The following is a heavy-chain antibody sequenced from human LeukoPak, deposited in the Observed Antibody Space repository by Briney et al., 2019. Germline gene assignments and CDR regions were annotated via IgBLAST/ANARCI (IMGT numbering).Heavy chain of an antibody. V-gene: IGHV3-7*01. J-gene: IGHJ6*03. CDR2: IKPDGGEK. D-gene: IGHD5-12*01. Sequence: ETLSLTCTVSGYSISSGYYWGWIRQPPGKGLEWVANIKPDGGEKYYADPVKGRFTISRDNAKNSMYLQMNSLRADDTAVYYCARDHTGYEYGSFTYHYQYMDVWGKGTTVTVSS. CDR1: GYSISSGYY. CDR3: ARDHTGYEYGSFTYHYQYMDV.